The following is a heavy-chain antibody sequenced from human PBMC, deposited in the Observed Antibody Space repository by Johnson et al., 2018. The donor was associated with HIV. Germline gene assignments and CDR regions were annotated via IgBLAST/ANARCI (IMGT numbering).Heavy chain of an antibody. Sequence: QVQLVESGGGVVRPGGSLRLSCAASGFTFNDYGMHWVRQAPGKGLEWVAVILFDGSNEYYADSVKGRFTISRDNSKNTLYLQMNSLRAEDTALYYCAKDEIEVAAPWLAFDIWGQGTMVTVSS. CDR3: AKDEIEVAAPWLAFDI. CDR2: ILFDGSNE. V-gene: IGHV3-30*18. J-gene: IGHJ3*02. CDR1: GFTFNDYG. D-gene: IGHD2-15*01.